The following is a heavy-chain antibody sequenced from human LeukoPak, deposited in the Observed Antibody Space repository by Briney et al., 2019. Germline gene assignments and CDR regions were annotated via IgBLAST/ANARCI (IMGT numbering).Heavy chain of an antibody. Sequence: PSETLSLTCTVSGDSINSYYWNWIRQPPGKGLEWIGYIYYSGRTDYNPSLKSRVTISVDTSKHQFSKKLKSVTAADTAVYFCARGRWLPNAFDIWGQGTMVTVFS. CDR1: GDSINSYY. CDR2: IYYSGRT. J-gene: IGHJ3*02. D-gene: IGHD5-24*01. V-gene: IGHV4-59*01. CDR3: ARGRWLPNAFDI.